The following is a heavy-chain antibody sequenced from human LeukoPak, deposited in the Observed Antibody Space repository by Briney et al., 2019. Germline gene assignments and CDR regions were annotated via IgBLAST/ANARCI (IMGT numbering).Heavy chain of an antibody. D-gene: IGHD3-22*01. Sequence: GGSLRLSCAASGSTFSIYAMSWVRQAPGKGLQWVSSITSRGESTWYIDSVKGRFTITRDNSENTLYLQMHSLRAEDTAVYYCARDRPNYYGSDGHYYRRDGDYWGRGTLVSVSS. CDR2: ITSRGEST. J-gene: IGHJ4*02. V-gene: IGHV3-23*01. CDR1: GSTFSIYA. CDR3: ARDRPNYYGSDGHYYRRDGDY.